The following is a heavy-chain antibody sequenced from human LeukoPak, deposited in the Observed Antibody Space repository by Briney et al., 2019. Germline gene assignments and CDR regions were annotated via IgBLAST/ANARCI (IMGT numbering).Heavy chain of an antibody. Sequence: GGSLRLSCAASGFTFSSYSMNWVRQAPWKGLEWVSSISSSSSYIYYADSVKGRFTISRDNAKNSLYLQMNSLRAEDTAVYYCARGGSSGFPDYFDYWGQGTLVTVSS. CDR2: ISSSSSYI. J-gene: IGHJ4*02. V-gene: IGHV3-21*01. CDR3: ARGGSSGFPDYFDY. CDR1: GFTFSSYS. D-gene: IGHD3-22*01.